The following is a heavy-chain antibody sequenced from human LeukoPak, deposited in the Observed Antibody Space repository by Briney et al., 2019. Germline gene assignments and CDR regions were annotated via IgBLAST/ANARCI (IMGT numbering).Heavy chain of an antibody. CDR1: GFTFSNYA. Sequence: GASLRLSCAASGFTFSNYAVSWVRQAPGKGLEWVSAILGSGGSTYYADSVKGRFTVSRDNSKSTLYLQMNSLRAEDTALYYCAKWGDYDVLTGYYVPDYWGQGTLVTVSP. CDR3: AKWGDYDVLTGYYVPDY. J-gene: IGHJ4*02. V-gene: IGHV3-23*01. CDR2: ILGSGGST. D-gene: IGHD3-9*01.